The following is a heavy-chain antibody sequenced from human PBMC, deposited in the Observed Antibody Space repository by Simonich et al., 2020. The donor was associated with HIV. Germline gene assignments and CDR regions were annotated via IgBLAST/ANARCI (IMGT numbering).Heavy chain of an antibody. CDR3: ATHGPGSYSSALDI. J-gene: IGHJ3*02. V-gene: IGHV1-2*02. CDR1: GYTFNYYY. D-gene: IGHD3-10*01. Sequence: QVQLVQSGAEVKKPGASVKVSCKASGYTFNYYYIHWVRQAPGQGLEYMGRLNPHSGGTAYPQKLQGRVTVTRYTSISTAYMELSRLRSDDTAVYYCATHGPGSYSSALDIWGQGTMVTVSS. CDR2: LNPHSGGT.